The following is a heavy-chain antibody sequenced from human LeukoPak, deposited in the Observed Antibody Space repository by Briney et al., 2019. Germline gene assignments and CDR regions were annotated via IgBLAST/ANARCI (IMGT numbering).Heavy chain of an antibody. CDR2: ISWNSGSI. CDR3: AKDLGSSGWYPGFDY. D-gene: IGHD6-19*01. CDR1: GFTFDGYA. J-gene: IGHJ4*02. V-gene: IGHV3-9*03. Sequence: SLRLSCAASGFTFDGYARRWVRQAPGKGLEWVSGISWNSGSIGYADSVKGRLTIFRDNAKNSLYLQMNSLRAEDIALYYCAKDLGSSGWYPGFDYWGQGTLVTVSS.